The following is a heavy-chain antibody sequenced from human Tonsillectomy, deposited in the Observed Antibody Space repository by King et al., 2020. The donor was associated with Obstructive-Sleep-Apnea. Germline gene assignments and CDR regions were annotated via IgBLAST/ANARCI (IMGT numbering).Heavy chain of an antibody. CDR2: IYYSGST. CDR1: GGSITSGEYY. Sequence: VQLQESGPGLVKPSQTLSLTCAVSGGSITSGEYYWRWIRQPPGKGLEWIGVIYYSGSTYYNPSLKSRVSISVDTSKNHISLKLSCVAAADTAVYYCARASGTVIRIDYWGQGTLVTVSS. CDR3: ARASGTVIRIDY. V-gene: IGHV4-30-4*01. J-gene: IGHJ4*02. D-gene: IGHD4-23*01.